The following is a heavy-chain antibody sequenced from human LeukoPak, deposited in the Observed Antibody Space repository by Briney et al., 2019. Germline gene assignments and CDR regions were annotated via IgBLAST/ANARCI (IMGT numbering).Heavy chain of an antibody. D-gene: IGHD5-24*01. CDR2: ISYDGSNK. J-gene: IGHJ4*02. CDR1: GFTFSTYA. Sequence: GGSLRLSCAASGFTFSTYAMHWVRQAPGKGLEWVAVISYDGSNKYYADSVKGRFTISRDNSKNTLYLQMNSLRAEDTAVYYCAKDLANAGWPGFDYWGQGTLVTVPS. CDR3: AKDLANAGWPGFDY. V-gene: IGHV3-30*04.